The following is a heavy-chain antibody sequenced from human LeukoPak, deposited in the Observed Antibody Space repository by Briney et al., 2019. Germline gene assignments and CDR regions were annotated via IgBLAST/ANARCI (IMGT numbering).Heavy chain of an antibody. V-gene: IGHV4-39*01. CDR1: GFTFSSYSMN. D-gene: IGHD6-19*01. J-gene: IGHJ4*02. Sequence: GSLRLSCAASGFTFSSYSMNWVRQPPGKGLEWIGSIYYSGSTYYNPSLKSRVTISVDTSKNQFSLKLSSVTAADTAVYYCASSSIAVAGDWGQGTLVTVSS. CDR3: ASSSIAVAGD. CDR2: IYYSGST.